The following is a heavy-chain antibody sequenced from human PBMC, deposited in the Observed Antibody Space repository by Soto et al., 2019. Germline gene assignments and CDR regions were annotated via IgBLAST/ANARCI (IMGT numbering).Heavy chain of an antibody. CDR2: ISSGGGSP. CDR1: GFTFSDYA. V-gene: IGHV3-23*01. D-gene: IGHD1-26*01. J-gene: IGHJ4*02. Sequence: GSLRLSCAASGFTFSDYAMSWVRQAPGKGLEWVSSISSGGGSPYYADSVKGRFTISRNNSKNTLFLQMNSLRAEDTAVYYCAKGDGRIVPRHFDYWGQGTLVTVS. CDR3: AKGDGRIVPRHFDY.